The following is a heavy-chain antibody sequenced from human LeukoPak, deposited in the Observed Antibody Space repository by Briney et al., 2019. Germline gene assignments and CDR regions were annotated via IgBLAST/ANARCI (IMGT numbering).Heavy chain of an antibody. CDR1: GGTFSSYA. CDR3: ARVGSGRTIDY. D-gene: IGHD2-15*01. CDR2: IIPIFGTA. V-gene: IGHV1-69*13. Sequence: ASVKVSCKASGGTFSSYAISWVRQAPGQGLEWMGGIIPIFGTADYAQKFQGRVTITADESTSTAYMELSSLRSEDTAVYYCARVGSGRTIDYWGQGTLVTVSS. J-gene: IGHJ4*02.